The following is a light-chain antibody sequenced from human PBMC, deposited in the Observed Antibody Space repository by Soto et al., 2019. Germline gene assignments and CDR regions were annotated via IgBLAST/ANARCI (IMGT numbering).Light chain of an antibody. J-gene: IGLJ1*01. V-gene: IGLV2-14*01. CDR2: EVS. CDR1: SSDVGGYNY. CDR3: SSYTSTSTPCV. Sequence: QSVLTQPASVSGSPGQSITISCTGTSSDVGGYNYVSWYQLHPGKAPKLIIYEVSHRPSGASNHFSGYKSGNTASLTISGPKAEDEADYYCSSYTSTSTPCVFGTGTKVTVL.